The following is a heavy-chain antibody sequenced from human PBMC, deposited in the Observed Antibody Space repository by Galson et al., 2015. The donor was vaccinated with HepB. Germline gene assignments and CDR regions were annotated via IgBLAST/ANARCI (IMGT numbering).Heavy chain of an antibody. Sequence: SLRLSCAASGFTFSIYAMSWVRQAPGKGLEWVSSISGRGGSTYYADSVKGRFTISRDNSKNTLYLQMNSLRAEDTAVYYCATDPVKGEDSGGNSGYYFDYWGQGTLVTVSS. J-gene: IGHJ4*02. D-gene: IGHD4-23*01. CDR2: ISGRGGST. V-gene: IGHV3-23*01. CDR1: GFTFSIYA. CDR3: ATDPVKGEDSGGNSGYYFDY.